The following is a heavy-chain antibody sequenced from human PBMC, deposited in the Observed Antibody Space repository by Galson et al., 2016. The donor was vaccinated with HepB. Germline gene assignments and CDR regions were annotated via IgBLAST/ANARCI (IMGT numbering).Heavy chain of an antibody. D-gene: IGHD3-3*01. CDR3: ARIRLRGYNFWSGSNYADH. CDR2: INQGGDEK. CDR1: GFNFDEYW. V-gene: IGHV3-7*01. J-gene: IGHJ4*02. Sequence: SLRLSCAASGFNFDEYWMTWVRQAPEKGLEWVANINQGGDEKYYLDSVKGRFTVSRDSAKNSLFLQMATLRAEDTAVYYCARIRLRGYNFWSGSNYADHWGQGTLVSVSS.